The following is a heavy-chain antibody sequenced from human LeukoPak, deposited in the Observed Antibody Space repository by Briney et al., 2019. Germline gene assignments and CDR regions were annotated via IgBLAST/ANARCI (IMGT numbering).Heavy chain of an antibody. J-gene: IGHJ3*02. CDR2: IYDGGKT. Sequence: PSETLSLTCSVSGGFISSYFWSWIRQPAGKGLEWVGHIYDGGKTNYNPSLRGRATISVDTSSNQFSLELRSVTAADTAVYYCARDYIVHTGVVAFDIWGQGRMVTVSS. CDR3: ARDYIVHTGVVAFDI. D-gene: IGHD5-12*01. V-gene: IGHV4-4*07. CDR1: GGFISSYF.